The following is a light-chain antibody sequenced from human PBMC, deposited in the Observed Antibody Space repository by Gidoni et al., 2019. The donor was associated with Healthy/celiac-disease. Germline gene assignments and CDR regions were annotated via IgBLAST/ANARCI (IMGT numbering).Light chain of an antibody. CDR2: DAS. J-gene: IGKJ5*01. CDR1: QSVSSY. CDR3: QQRSNWPPLT. V-gene: IGKV3-11*01. Sequence: EIVLTQSPATLSLSPGERATLSCRASQSVSSYLAWYQQKPGQAPRLLIYDASNRATGIPARFSGSGSGTDFTPTISSLEPEDFAVYYCQQRSNWPPLTFXQXTRLEIK.